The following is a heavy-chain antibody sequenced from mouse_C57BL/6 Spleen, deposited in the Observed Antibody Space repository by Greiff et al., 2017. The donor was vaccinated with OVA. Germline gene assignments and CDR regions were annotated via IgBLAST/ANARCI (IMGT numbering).Heavy chain of an antibody. CDR1: GFTFSDYG. CDR3: ATETRYYAMDY. J-gene: IGHJ4*01. CDR2: ISSGSSTI. Sequence: EVQVVESGGGLVKPGGSLKLSCAASGFTFSDYGMHWVRQAPEKGLEWVAYISSGSSTIYYADTVKGRFTISRDNAKNTLFLQITSLRSEDTAMYYCATETRYYAMDYWGQGTSVTVSS. V-gene: IGHV5-17*01.